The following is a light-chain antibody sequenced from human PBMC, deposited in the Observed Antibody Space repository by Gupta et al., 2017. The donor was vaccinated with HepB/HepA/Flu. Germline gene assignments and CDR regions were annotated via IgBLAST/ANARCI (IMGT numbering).Light chain of an antibody. Sequence: ETVMTQSPATLSVSPGERATLSCRASQSVGRNLAWYQQRPGQAPRLLIYGASTRGTGIPVRFSGNGAGTEFTLTISSLQYEDFAIYYCQQYDNWPLTFGGGTKVEIK. CDR3: QQYDNWPLT. J-gene: IGKJ4*01. V-gene: IGKV3-15*01. CDR1: QSVGRN. CDR2: GAS.